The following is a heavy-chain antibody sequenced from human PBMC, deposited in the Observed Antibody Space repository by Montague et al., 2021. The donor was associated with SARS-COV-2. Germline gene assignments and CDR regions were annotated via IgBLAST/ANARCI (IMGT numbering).Heavy chain of an antibody. Sequence: SETLSLTCSASGGSISGHYWSWIRQPPGKGLEWIGNFDHSGDTKYNPSLKSRATISVDTSKNHFALRLSSVTAADTAVYYCAREFRIELWQTNWYFGLWGRGTLVTVSS. V-gene: IGHV4-59*11. CDR2: FDHSGDT. J-gene: IGHJ2*01. CDR1: GGSISGHY. CDR3: AREFRIELWQTNWYFGL. D-gene: IGHD3-16*01.